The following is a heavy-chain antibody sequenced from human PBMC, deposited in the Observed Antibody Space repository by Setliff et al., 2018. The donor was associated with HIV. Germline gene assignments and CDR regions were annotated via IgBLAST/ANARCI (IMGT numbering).Heavy chain of an antibody. CDR1: GYTFTDYY. V-gene: IGHV1-2*02. D-gene: IGHD2-2*01. Sequence: ASVKVSCKASGYTFTDYYIHWVRQAPGQGLEWMGWINPNSGGTNYAQKLQGRVTRTRDTSISTAYMELSGLTSDDSAVYYCARYLVVVPVAVGGLDVWGQGTTVTVSS. CDR2: INPNSGGT. J-gene: IGHJ6*02. CDR3: ARYLVVVPVAVGGLDV.